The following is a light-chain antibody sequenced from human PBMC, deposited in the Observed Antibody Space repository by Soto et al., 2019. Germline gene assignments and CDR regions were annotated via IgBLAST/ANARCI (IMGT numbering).Light chain of an antibody. CDR2: EAS. Sequence: DIQLTQSPSLLSASVGDRVTITCGASHDISTCLAWYQQKPGKAPKLMIYEASTLQSGVPSRFSGSGSGTEFTLTISGLLPEDFATYHCQQLNTLPFTFGQGTRLEIK. V-gene: IGKV1-9*01. CDR3: QQLNTLPFT. CDR1: HDISTC. J-gene: IGKJ5*01.